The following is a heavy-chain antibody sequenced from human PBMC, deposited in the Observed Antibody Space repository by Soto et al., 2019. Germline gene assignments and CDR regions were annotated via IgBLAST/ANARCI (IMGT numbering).Heavy chain of an antibody. CDR1: GFSLSTSGVG. J-gene: IGHJ4*02. Sequence: QITLKESGPTLVKPTQTLTLTCTFSGFSLSTSGVGVGWIRQPPGKALEWLALIYWDVDKRYSPSLKSRLTITKDTSKYQVVLTMTNMDPVDTATYYCAHRPSYCSGGSCYSGFDYWGQGTLVTVSS. D-gene: IGHD2-15*01. CDR2: IYWDVDK. V-gene: IGHV2-5*02. CDR3: AHRPSYCSGGSCYSGFDY.